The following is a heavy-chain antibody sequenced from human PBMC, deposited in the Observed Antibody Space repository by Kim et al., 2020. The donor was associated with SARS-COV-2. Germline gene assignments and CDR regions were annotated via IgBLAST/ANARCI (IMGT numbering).Heavy chain of an antibody. J-gene: IGHJ6*01. D-gene: IGHD5-12*01. V-gene: IGHV3-9*01. CDR3: AKDRPRGYTGYYYY. Sequence: GGSLRLSCAAPGFTFDVYAMDWVRRAPGKGLEWILGISRTSGSIDYADSVKGRFTVSRDNAENSVYLQMDSLRDEDTALYYCAKDRPRGYTGYYYY. CDR1: GFTFDVYA. CDR2: ISRTSGSI.